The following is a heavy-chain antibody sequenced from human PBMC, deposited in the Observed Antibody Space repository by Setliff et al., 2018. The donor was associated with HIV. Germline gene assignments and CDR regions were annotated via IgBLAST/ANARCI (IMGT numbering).Heavy chain of an antibody. J-gene: IGHJ5*02. Sequence: PSETLSLTCAVYGESFSGYYWSWIRQPPGKGLEWIGEIHHSDSTTYNPSLESRVTISVDTSKNQFSLKLKSVTAADTAVYYCARDLLDGTTVGVVVVTAPSWFDPWGQGTLVTVSS. CDR1: GESFSGYY. V-gene: IGHV4-34*01. D-gene: IGHD2-15*01. CDR3: ARDLLDGTTVGVVVVTAPSWFDP. CDR2: IHHSDST.